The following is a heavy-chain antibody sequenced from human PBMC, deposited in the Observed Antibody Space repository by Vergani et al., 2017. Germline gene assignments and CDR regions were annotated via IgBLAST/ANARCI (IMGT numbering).Heavy chain of an antibody. D-gene: IGHD6-13*01. CDR1: GFPLRTRGVG. J-gene: IGHJ4*02. Sequence: QITLQESGPTLVKPTQTLTLTCTFSGFPLRTRGVGVGWLRQPPGKALEWLDLIYWDDDKRYIPSQKCRLTITKDTSTNQVVLTSTNLDPVDTATYYCAHTGGLAAAGSTPSFFDYRGQGTLVTVSS. V-gene: IGHV2-5*02. CDR2: IYWDDDK. CDR3: AHTGGLAAAGSTPSFFDY.